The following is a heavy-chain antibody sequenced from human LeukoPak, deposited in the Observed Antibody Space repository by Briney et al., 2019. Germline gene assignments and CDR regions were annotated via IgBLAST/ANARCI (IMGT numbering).Heavy chain of an antibody. V-gene: IGHV3-64*01. CDR1: GFTFSSYT. CDR2: ISSNGGTT. Sequence: GGSLRLPCAASGFTFSSYTMSWVRQAPGKGLEYVSGISSNGGTTYYGSSVKGRFTVSRDNSRNTLYLQMGSLRTDDMAVYYCARHAAHVDWGQGTLVTVSS. J-gene: IGHJ4*02. CDR3: ARHAAHVD.